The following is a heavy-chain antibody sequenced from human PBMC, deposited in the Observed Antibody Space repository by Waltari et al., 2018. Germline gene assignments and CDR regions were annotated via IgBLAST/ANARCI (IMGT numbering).Heavy chain of an antibody. V-gene: IGHV4-59*01. Sequence: QVQLQESGPGLVKPSETLSLTCTVSGGSISSYYWSWIRQPPGKGLEWIGYIYYSWSTNYNPSPKSRVTISVDTSKNQFSLKLSSVTAADTAVYYCARAGGHYYDSSGYPFDYWGQGTLVTVSS. CDR3: ARAGGHYYDSSGYPFDY. J-gene: IGHJ4*02. CDR2: IYYSWST. D-gene: IGHD3-22*01. CDR1: GGSISSYY.